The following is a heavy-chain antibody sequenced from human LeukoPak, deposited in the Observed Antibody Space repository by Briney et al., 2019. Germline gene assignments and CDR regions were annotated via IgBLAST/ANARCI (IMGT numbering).Heavy chain of an antibody. CDR2: INPHNGVT. CDR1: GITVTDYF. D-gene: IGHD6-6*01. V-gene: IGHV1-2*02. J-gene: IGHJ5*02. CDR3: AGHSSSSDGWFDP. Sequence: ASVKVSCKSSGITVTDYFIHWVRQAPGQGLEWMGWINPHNGVTNYAQKLQGRVTMTRDTSINTVYMELTRLTSDDTAIFYCAGHSSSSDGWFDPWGQGTLVTVSS.